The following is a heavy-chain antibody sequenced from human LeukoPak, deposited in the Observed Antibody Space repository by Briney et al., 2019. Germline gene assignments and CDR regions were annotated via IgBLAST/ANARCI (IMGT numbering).Heavy chain of an antibody. CDR2: ILPGGRES. V-gene: IGHV3-7*01. Sequence: GGPLRLSCVVSGYSFSSNMMTWVRQAPGKGLEWVATILPGGRESYRVDSVKGRFTISRDNAKNSLYLQMSSLRAEDTAVYYMSAHGYWGQGTLVTVTS. J-gene: IGHJ4*02. CDR1: GYSFSSNM. D-gene: IGHD3-16*01. CDR3: SAHGY.